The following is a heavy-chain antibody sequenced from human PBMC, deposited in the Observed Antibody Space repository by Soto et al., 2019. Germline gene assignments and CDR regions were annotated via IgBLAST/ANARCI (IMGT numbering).Heavy chain of an antibody. D-gene: IGHD6-19*01. CDR1: GFTFSSYA. Sequence: QPGGSLRLSCAASGFTFSSYAMTWVRQAPGKGLGWVSVISSSGGSTYSADSVKGRFTISRDNSKNTLYLQMNSLRAEDTAVYYCAKVGSSAWYHNSYFDSWGQGALVTVSS. V-gene: IGHV3-23*01. CDR3: AKVGSSAWYHNSYFDS. CDR2: ISSSGGST. J-gene: IGHJ4*02.